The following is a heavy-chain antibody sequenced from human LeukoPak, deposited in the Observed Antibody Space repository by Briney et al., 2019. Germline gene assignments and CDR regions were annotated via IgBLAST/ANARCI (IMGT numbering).Heavy chain of an antibody. V-gene: IGHV1-18*01. CDR1: GYTFTSYG. D-gene: IGHD2-2*01. J-gene: IGHJ4*02. CDR3: AGWEYCSSTSWYDESETFDY. CDR2: ISAYNGNT. Sequence: RASVKVSCKASGYTFTSYGISWVRQAPGQGLEWMGWISAYNGNTNYAHKYQGRVTMTTDTSTSTAYLELRSLRSDDTAVYYCAGWEYCSSTSWYDESETFDYWGQGPLVTVSS.